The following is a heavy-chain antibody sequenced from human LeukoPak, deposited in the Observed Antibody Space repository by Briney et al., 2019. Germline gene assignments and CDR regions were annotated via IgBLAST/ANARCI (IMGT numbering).Heavy chain of an antibody. J-gene: IGHJ5*02. CDR2: INHSGST. D-gene: IGHD2-2*01. CDR3: ARGGGIVVVPAAITNWFDP. V-gene: IGHV4-34*01. Sequence: PSETLSLTCAVYGGSFSGYYWSRIRQPPGKGLEWIGEINHSGSTNYNPSLKSRVTISVDTSKNQFSLKLSSVTAADTAVYYCARGGGIVVVPAAITNWFDPWGQGTLVTVSS. CDR1: GGSFSGYY.